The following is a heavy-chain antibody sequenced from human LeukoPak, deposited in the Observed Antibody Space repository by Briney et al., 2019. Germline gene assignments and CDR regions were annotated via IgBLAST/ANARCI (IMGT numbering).Heavy chain of an antibody. CDR2: INPKTGVT. D-gene: IGHD1-26*01. J-gene: IGHJ4*02. CDR1: GYTFTDHY. CDR3: ARDLAMYSPDLDY. Sequence: GASVKVSCKASGYTFTDHYLHWVRQAPGHGLEWMGWINPKTGVTKYAQNFQGRVTMTRDTSINTAYMEVSRLRSDDTAVFYCARDLAMYSPDLDYWGQGTLVTVSS. V-gene: IGHV1-2*02.